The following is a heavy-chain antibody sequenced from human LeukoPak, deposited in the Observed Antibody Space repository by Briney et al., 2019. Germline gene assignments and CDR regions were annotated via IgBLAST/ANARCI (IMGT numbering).Heavy chain of an antibody. D-gene: IGHD3-10*01. V-gene: IGHV4-39*02. CDR1: GGSISSSGYY. Sequence: SETLSLTCTVSGGSISSSGYYWGWIRQPLGKGLEWVGSVYYTGSTFYNPSLKSRVTTSVDTSKNHFSLNLSSVTAADTAVYYCARHRGRYYDSGSYYYFDYWGQGTLVTVSS. J-gene: IGHJ4*02. CDR3: ARHRGRYYDSGSYYYFDY. CDR2: VYYTGST.